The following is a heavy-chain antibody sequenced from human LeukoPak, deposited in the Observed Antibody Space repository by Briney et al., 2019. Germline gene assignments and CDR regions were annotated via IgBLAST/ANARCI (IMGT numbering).Heavy chain of an antibody. CDR3: AMGRYWPYAFDI. V-gene: IGHV1-69*04. Sequence: SVKVSCKASGGTFSSYAISWVRQAPGQGLEWMGRIIPILGIANYAQKFQGRVTITADKSTSTAYMELNSLRSEDTAVYYCAMGRYWPYAFDIWGQGTMVTVSS. CDR1: GGTFSSYA. CDR2: IIPILGIA. J-gene: IGHJ3*02. D-gene: IGHD2-8*02.